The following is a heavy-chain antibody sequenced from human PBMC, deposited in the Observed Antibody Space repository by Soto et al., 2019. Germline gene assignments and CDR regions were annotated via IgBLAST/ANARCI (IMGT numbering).Heavy chain of an antibody. Sequence: PGGSLRLSCAASGFTFSSYSMNWVRQAPGKGLEWVSYISSGSGSIYYADSVKGRFTISRDNAKNSLYLQMNSLTAEDTAVYYCAVGGAAGRSRADYWGQGTLVTVSS. J-gene: IGHJ4*02. V-gene: IGHV3-48*01. D-gene: IGHD6-13*01. CDR1: GFTFSSYS. CDR2: ISSGSGSI. CDR3: AVGGAAGRSRADY.